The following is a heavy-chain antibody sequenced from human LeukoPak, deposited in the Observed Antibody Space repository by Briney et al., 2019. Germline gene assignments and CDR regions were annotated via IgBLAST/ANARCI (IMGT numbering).Heavy chain of an antibody. CDR2: ISGSGGST. J-gene: IGHJ1*01. Sequence: PGGSLRLSCAASGFTFSSYAMSWVRQAPGKGLEWVSAISGSGGSTYYADSVKGRFTISRDNSKNTLCLQMNSLRAEDTAVYYCAKSGVVPAAIIYFQHWGQGTLVTVSS. CDR1: GFTFSSYA. D-gene: IGHD2-2*02. V-gene: IGHV3-23*01. CDR3: AKSGVVPAAIIYFQH.